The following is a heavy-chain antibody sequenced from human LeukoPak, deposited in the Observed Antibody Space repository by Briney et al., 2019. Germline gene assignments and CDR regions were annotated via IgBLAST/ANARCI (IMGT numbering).Heavy chain of an antibody. V-gene: IGHV2-5*02. CDR3: AHGELPYDAFDI. J-gene: IGHJ3*02. CDR1: GFSLSTSGVG. CDR2: IYWDDDK. D-gene: IGHD1-26*01. Sequence: SGPTLVKPTQTLTLTCSFSGFSLSTSGVGVGWIRQPPGKALEWLALIYWDDDKRYSPSLKSRLTITKDTSKNQVVLTMTNMDPVDTATYYCAHGELPYDAFDIWGQGTMVTVSS.